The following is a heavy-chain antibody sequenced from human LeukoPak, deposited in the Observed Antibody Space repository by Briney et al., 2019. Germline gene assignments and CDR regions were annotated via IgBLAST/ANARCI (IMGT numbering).Heavy chain of an antibody. Sequence: PGRSLTLSCAASGFTLSSYGMHWVRQAPGKGLEWVAVIWYDGSNKYYADSVKGRFTISRDNSKNTLYLQMHSLRAEDTAVYYCAKPSGSHPNYYFDSWGQGTLVTVSS. CDR1: GFTLSSYG. D-gene: IGHD1-26*01. CDR2: IWYDGSNK. J-gene: IGHJ4*02. V-gene: IGHV3-33*06. CDR3: AKPSGSHPNYYFDS.